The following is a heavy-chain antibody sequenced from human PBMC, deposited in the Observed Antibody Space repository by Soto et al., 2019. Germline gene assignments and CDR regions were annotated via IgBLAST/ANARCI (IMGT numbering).Heavy chain of an antibody. CDR1: GFIFENFG. D-gene: IGHD1-26*01. J-gene: IGHJ5*02. V-gene: IGHV3-23*01. CDR2: ISGSGFKK. Sequence: PGGSLSLSCAASGFIFENFGMSWGRQAPGKGLEWISSISGSGFKKYYADSVKGRFTISRDNSKSTVYLELNNLSAEDTAVYHCAKNQGVELVPLATVDWFDPWGQGSVVTVSS. CDR3: AKNQGVELVPLATVDWFDP.